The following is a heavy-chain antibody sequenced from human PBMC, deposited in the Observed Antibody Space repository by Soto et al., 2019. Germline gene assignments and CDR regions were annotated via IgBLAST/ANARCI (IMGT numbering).Heavy chain of an antibody. CDR3: ARDSFSYSSGSYWFDP. V-gene: IGHV4-34*01. J-gene: IGHJ5*02. CDR1: GGSFSGYY. D-gene: IGHD3-10*01. CDR2: INHSGST. Sequence: SETLSLTCAVYGGSFSGYYWSWIRQPPGKGLEWIGEINHSGSTNYNPSLKSRVTISVDTSKNQFSLKLSSVTAADTAVYYCARDSFSYSSGSYWFDPWGQGTLVTVSS.